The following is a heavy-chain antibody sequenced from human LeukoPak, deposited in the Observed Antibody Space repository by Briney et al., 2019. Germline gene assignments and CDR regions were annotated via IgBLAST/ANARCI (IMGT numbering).Heavy chain of an antibody. CDR2: IYYSGST. D-gene: IGHD3-22*01. J-gene: IGHJ4*02. V-gene: IGHV4-31*03. CDR3: AMDSSGFGYFDC. CDR1: GGSTSSGGYY. Sequence: SQTLSHTCTVSGGSTSSGGYYWSWIRQHPGKGLEWIGYIYYSGSTYYNPSLKGRVTISVETSKNQFSLKLSSVTAADTAVYYCAMDSSGFGYFDCWGQGTLVTVSS.